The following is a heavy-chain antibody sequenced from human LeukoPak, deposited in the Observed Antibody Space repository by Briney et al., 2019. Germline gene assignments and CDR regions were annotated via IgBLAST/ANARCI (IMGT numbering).Heavy chain of an antibody. D-gene: IGHD2-2*01. Sequence: GASVKVSGKASGYTFTGYYMHWARQAPGQGLEWMGRINPNSGGTNYAQKFQGRVTMTRDTSISTAYMELSRLRSDDTAVYYCASERVVPAAMGARPAYYYMDVWGKGTTVTVSS. J-gene: IGHJ6*03. CDR1: GYTFTGYY. CDR3: ASERVVPAAMGARPAYYYMDV. V-gene: IGHV1-2*06. CDR2: INPNSGGT.